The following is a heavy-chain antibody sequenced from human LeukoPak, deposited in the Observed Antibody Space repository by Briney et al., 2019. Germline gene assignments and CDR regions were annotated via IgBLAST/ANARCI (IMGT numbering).Heavy chain of an antibody. CDR3: ARRSGYAQPGPYYYYYMDV. Sequence: GSSVKVSCKASGGTFSSYAISWVRQAPGQGLEWMGGIIPIFGTANYAQKFQGRATITADESTSTAYMELSSLRSEDTAVYYCARRSGYAQPGPYYYYYMDVWGKGTTVTVSS. CDR1: GGTFSSYA. J-gene: IGHJ6*03. CDR2: IIPIFGTA. V-gene: IGHV1-69*01. D-gene: IGHD5-12*01.